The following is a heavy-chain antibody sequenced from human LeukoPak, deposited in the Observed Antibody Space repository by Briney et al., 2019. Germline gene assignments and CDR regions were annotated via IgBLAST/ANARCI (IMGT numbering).Heavy chain of an antibody. CDR1: GFTFSSYG. J-gene: IGHJ5*02. CDR2: IWYDGSNK. V-gene: IGHV3-33*01. CDR3: ARVGCIAAAGTCWFDP. D-gene: IGHD6-13*01. Sequence: GRSLRLSCAASGFTFSSYGMHWVRQAPGKGLEWVAVIWYDGSNKYYADSVKGRFTISRDNSKNTLYLQMNSLRAEDTAVYYCARVGCIAAAGTCWFDPWSQGTLVTVSS.